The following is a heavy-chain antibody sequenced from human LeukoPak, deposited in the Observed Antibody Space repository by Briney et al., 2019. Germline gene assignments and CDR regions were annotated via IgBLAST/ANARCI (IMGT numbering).Heavy chain of an antibody. CDR3: AREPYYGSGSSHFDP. CDR1: GHTFTSYG. J-gene: IGHJ5*02. CDR2: ISAYNGNT. V-gene: IGHV1-18*01. Sequence: ASEKVSCKASGHTFTSYGISWVRQAPGQGLEWMGWISAYNGNTNYAQRLQGRVTMTTDTSTSTAYMELRSLRSDDTAVYYCAREPYYGSGSSHFDPWGQGTLVTVSS. D-gene: IGHD3-10*01.